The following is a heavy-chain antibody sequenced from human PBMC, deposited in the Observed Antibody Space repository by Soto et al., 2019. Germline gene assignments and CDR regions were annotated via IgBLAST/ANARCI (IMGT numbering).Heavy chain of an antibody. CDR1: GGTFSSYT. D-gene: IGHD2-15*01. CDR3: ARLCSGGSCYSDDAFDI. CDR2: IIPILGIA. Sequence: QVQLVQSGAEVKKPGSSVKVSCKASGGTFSSYTISWVRQAPGQGLEWMGRIIPILGIANYAQKFQGRVTITADKSTSTAYMELSSLRSEDTAVYYCARLCSGGSCYSDDAFDIWGQGTMVTVSS. J-gene: IGHJ3*02. V-gene: IGHV1-69*02.